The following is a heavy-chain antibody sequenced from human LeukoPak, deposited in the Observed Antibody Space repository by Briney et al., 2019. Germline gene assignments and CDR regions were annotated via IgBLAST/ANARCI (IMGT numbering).Heavy chain of an antibody. V-gene: IGHV3-23*01. D-gene: IGHD6-19*01. CDR3: AASGYSSGWYYY. J-gene: IGHJ4*02. CDR1: GFTFSSYA. Sequence: GGSLRLSCAASGFTFSSYAMSCVRQAPGKGLEWVSAISGSGGSTYYADSVKGRFTISRDNSKNTLYLQMNSLRAEDTAVYYCAASGYSSGWYYYWGQGTLVTVSS. CDR2: ISGSGGST.